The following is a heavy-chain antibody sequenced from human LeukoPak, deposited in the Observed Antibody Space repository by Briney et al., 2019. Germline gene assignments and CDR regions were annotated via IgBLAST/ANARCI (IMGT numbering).Heavy chain of an antibody. CDR1: GYTFTGYY. V-gene: IGHV1-2*02. CDR2: INPNSGGT. Sequence: ASVKVSCKASGYTFTGYYMHWVRQAPGQGLEWMGWINPNSGGTNYAQKFQGRVTMTRNTSISTAYMELSSLRSEDTAVYYCARGRAYIVVVPAAIDWFDPWGQGTLVTVSS. CDR3: ARGRAYIVVVPAAIDWFDP. J-gene: IGHJ5*02. D-gene: IGHD2-2*01.